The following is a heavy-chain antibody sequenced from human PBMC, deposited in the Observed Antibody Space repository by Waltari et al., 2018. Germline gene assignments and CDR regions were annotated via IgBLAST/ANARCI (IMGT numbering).Heavy chain of an antibody. CDR1: GFTFSSYA. V-gene: IGHV3-30*04. CDR2: ISYDGSNK. CDR3: AGEQLAVAGAADAFDI. Sequence: QVQLVESGGGVVQPGRSLRLSCAASGFTFSSYAMHWVRQAPGKGLEWVAVISYDGSNKYYPDSVNGRFTISRDNSKNTLYLQMNSLRAEDTAVYYCAGEQLAVAGAADAFDIWGQGTMVTVSS. D-gene: IGHD6-19*01. J-gene: IGHJ3*02.